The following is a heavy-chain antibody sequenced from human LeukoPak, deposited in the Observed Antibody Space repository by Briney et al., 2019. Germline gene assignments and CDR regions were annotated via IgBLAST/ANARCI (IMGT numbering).Heavy chain of an antibody. CDR3: AKDGDYGDFYFDY. V-gene: IGHV3-9*01. Sequence: GRSLRLSCAASGFTFDDYAMHWVRQASGKGLEWVSGISWNSGSIGYADSVKGRFTISRDNAKNSLYLQMNSLRAEDTALYYCAKDGDYGDFYFDYWGQGTLVTVSS. CDR1: GFTFDDYA. CDR2: ISWNSGSI. J-gene: IGHJ4*02. D-gene: IGHD4-17*01.